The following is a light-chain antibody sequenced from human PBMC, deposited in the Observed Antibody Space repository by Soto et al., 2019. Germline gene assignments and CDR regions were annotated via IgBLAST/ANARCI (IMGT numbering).Light chain of an antibody. CDR3: QQYNSYPT. Sequence: DTQMTQSPSTLSASVGDRATITCRASQSISSWLAWYQQKPGKAPKLLIYDASSLESGVPSRFSGCGSGTEFTLTISSLQPDDFETYYCQQYNSYPTFGQGTRLEIK. CDR2: DAS. J-gene: IGKJ5*01. V-gene: IGKV1-5*01. CDR1: QSISSW.